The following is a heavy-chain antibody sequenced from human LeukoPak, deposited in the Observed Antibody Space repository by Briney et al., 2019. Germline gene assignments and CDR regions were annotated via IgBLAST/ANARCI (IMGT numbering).Heavy chain of an antibody. CDR3: AREEWELPSNHIDY. CDR1: GFTFSSYA. V-gene: IGHV3-30-3*01. CDR2: ISYDGSNK. Sequence: GRSLRLSCAASGFTFSSYAMHWVRQAPGKGLEWVAVISYDGSNKYYADSVKGRFTISRDNSKNTLYLQMNSLRAEDTAVYYRAREEWELPSNHIDYWGQGTLVTVSS. J-gene: IGHJ4*02. D-gene: IGHD1-26*01.